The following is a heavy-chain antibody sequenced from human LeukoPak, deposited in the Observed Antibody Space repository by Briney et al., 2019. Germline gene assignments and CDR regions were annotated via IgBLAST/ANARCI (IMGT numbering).Heavy chain of an antibody. Sequence: SETLSLTCGVSGGSIDSTNYWSWIRQPPGKELEWIGYVYYSENTKYNPSLESRVTISLDTSKNQFSLRLNSVTTADTAVYFCTRRVAITGTPKAYFDYWGQGILVTVSS. J-gene: IGHJ4*02. CDR3: TRRVAITGTPKAYFDY. V-gene: IGHV4-59*08. D-gene: IGHD1-20*01. CDR1: GGSIDSTNY. CDR2: VYYSENT.